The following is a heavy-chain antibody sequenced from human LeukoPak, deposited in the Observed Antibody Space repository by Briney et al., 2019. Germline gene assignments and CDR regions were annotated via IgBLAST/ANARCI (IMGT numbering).Heavy chain of an antibody. J-gene: IGHJ6*03. D-gene: IGHD6-13*01. CDR3: ATAHLGGYSSSWYVFNYYYYYMDV. Sequence: ASVEVSCKASGGIFSSYAISWVRQAPGQGLEWMGGIIPIFGTANYAQKFQGRVTITTDESTSTAYMELSSLRSEDTAVYYCATAHLGGYSSSWYVFNYYYYYMDVWGKGTTVTVSS. CDR1: GGIFSSYA. V-gene: IGHV1-69*05. CDR2: IIPIFGTA.